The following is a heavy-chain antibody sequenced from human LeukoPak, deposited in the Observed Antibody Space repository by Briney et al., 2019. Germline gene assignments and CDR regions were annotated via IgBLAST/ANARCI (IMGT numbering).Heavy chain of an antibody. Sequence: SETLSLTCAVYGVSFNGYYWSWIRQPPGKGLEWIGEINHSGSTNYNPSLKSRVTISVDTSKNQFSLKLSSVTAADTAVYYCARGRGIAARPENYYYYYYGMDVWGQGTTVTVSS. D-gene: IGHD6-6*01. V-gene: IGHV4-34*01. CDR3: ARGRGIAARPENYYYYYYGMDV. CDR1: GVSFNGYY. CDR2: INHSGST. J-gene: IGHJ6*02.